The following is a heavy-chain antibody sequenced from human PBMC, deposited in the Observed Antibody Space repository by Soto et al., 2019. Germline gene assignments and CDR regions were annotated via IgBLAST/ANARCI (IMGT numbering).Heavy chain of an antibody. V-gene: IGHV4-4*02. CDR3: ARSAGWYAVHS. Sequence: QVQLQESGPGLVKPSGTLSLTCAVSGDSVSSPYYWCWVRQPPGKGLEWIGEVFHTGTTSYNPSLRXXVTISMDKSNNQFSRDLSSVTAADTAVYYCARSAGWYAVHSWGPGTLVIVSS. CDR2: VFHTGTT. D-gene: IGHD6-19*01. J-gene: IGHJ4*02. CDR1: GDSVSSPYY.